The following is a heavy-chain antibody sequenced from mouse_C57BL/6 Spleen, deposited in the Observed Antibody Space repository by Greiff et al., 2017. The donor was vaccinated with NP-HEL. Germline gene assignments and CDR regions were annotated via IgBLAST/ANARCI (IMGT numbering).Heavy chain of an antibody. Sequence: VHLVESGPELVKPGASVKISCKASGYAFSSSWMNWVKQRPGKGLEWIGRIYPGDGDTNYNGKFKGKATLTADKSSSTAYMQLSSLTSEDSAVYFCARGHDYGGAWFAYWGQGTLVTVSA. V-gene: IGHV1-82*01. CDR3: ARGHDYGGAWFAY. J-gene: IGHJ3*01. CDR2: IYPGDGDT. CDR1: GYAFSSSW. D-gene: IGHD2-4*01.